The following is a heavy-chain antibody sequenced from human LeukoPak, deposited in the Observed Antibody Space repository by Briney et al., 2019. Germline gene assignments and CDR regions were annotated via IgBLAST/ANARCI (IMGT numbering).Heavy chain of an antibody. V-gene: IGHV1-2*02. CDR1: GYTFTGYY. Sequence: GASVKVSCKASGYTFTGYYMHWVRQAPGQGLEWMGWINPNSGGANYAQKFQGRVTMTRDTSISTAYMELSRLRSDDTAVYYCAREAVSYCGGDCYSDYWGQGTLVTVSS. D-gene: IGHD2-21*02. CDR2: INPNSGGA. CDR3: AREAVSYCGGDCYSDY. J-gene: IGHJ4*02.